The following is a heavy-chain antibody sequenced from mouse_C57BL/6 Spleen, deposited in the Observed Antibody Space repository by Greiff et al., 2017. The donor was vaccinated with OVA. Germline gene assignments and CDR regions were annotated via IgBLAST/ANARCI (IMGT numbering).Heavy chain of an antibody. CDR2: IDPNSGGT. CDR3: ARRGLLPFDY. Sequence: QVQLKQPGAELVKPGASVKLSCKASGYTFTSYWMHWVKQRPGRGLEWIGRIDPNSGGTKYNEKFKSKATLTVDKPSSTAYMQLSSLTSEDSAVYYCARRGLLPFDYWGQGTTLTVSS. V-gene: IGHV1-72*01. J-gene: IGHJ2*01. D-gene: IGHD2-3*01. CDR1: GYTFTSYW.